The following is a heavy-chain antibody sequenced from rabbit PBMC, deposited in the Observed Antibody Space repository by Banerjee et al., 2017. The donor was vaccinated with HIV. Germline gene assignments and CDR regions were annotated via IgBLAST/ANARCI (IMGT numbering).Heavy chain of an antibody. Sequence: QEQLEESGGDLVKPEGSLTLTCTASGFTISSSYYMCWVRQAPGKGLEWIGCIYAGSGSTYYASWAKGRFTITRSTSLNTVTLQMTSLTAADTATYFCARDIAGRSYLVSFNLWGQGTLVTVS. CDR3: ARDIAGRSYLVSFNL. V-gene: IGHV1S45*01. CDR1: GFTISSSYY. J-gene: IGHJ4*01. D-gene: IGHD8-1*01. CDR2: IYAGSGST.